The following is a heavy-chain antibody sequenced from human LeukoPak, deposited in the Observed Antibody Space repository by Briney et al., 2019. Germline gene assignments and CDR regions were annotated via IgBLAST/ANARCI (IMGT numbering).Heavy chain of an antibody. D-gene: IGHD4-17*01. V-gene: IGHV3-21*01. CDR1: GFTFSSYS. CDR3: ARESRHDYAINGDFDY. J-gene: IGHJ4*02. Sequence: PGGSLRLSCAASGFTFSSYSMNWVRQAPGKGLEWVSSISSSSSYIYYADSVKGRFTISRDNAKNSLYLQMNSLRAEDTAVYYCARESRHDYAINGDFDYWGQGTLVTVSS. CDR2: ISSSSSYI.